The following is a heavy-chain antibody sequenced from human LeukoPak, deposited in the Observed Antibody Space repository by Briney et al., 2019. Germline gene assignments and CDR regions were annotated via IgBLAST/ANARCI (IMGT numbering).Heavy chain of an antibody. CDR3: ARGWGPAYCGGDCHRHFDY. Sequence: SETLSLTCAVSGGSINSGGYSYNWIRQPPGKGLEWNGYIYNSGSTSYNPSLKSRVTMSVDTSKNQFSLKLSFVTAADTAVYYCARGWGPAYCGGDCHRHFDYWGQGALVTVSS. J-gene: IGHJ4*02. CDR2: IYNSGST. D-gene: IGHD2-21*02. CDR1: GGSINSGGYS. V-gene: IGHV4-30-4*07.